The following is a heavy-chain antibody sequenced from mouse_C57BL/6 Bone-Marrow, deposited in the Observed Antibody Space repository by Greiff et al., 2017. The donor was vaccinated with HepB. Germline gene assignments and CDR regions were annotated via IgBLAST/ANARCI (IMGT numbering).Heavy chain of an antibody. CDR2: IDPSVSYT. V-gene: IGHV1-69*01. CDR3: ASLSGPRNAMDY. J-gene: IGHJ4*01. Sequence: QVQLQQPGAELVMPGASVKLSCKASGYTFTSYWMHWVKQRPGQGLEWIGEIDPSVSYTNYNQKFKGKSTLTVDKSSSTAYMQLSSLTSEDSAVYYCASLSGPRNAMDYWGQGTSVTVSS. D-gene: IGHD3-1*01. CDR1: GYTFTSYW.